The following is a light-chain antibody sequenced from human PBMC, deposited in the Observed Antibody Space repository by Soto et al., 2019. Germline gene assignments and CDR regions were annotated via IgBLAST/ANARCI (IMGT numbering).Light chain of an antibody. Sequence: EIVLTQSPGTLSLSPGERATLSCRASQSVSSSYLAWYQQKPGQAPRLLIYCASTRSTGIPAKLSGSGSETEFTLTINSLQSEDFAIYYCQQYHNWPPFTFGPGTTVEIK. CDR3: QQYHNWPPFT. CDR2: CAS. CDR1: QSVSSSY. V-gene: IGKV3-15*01. J-gene: IGKJ3*01.